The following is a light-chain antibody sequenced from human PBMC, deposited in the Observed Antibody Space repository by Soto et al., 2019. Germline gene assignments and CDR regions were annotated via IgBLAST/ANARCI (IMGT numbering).Light chain of an antibody. J-gene: IGKJ4*01. CDR3: QQYNNWPLT. V-gene: IGKV3D-15*01. CDR2: DAS. CDR1: QSVDND. Sequence: EIVMTQSPATLSVSPGDRATLSCRASQSVDNDLAWYQQKPGQPHRLLIYDASTRATGIPARFSGSQSGTEFTLTISSLLSEDFAVYFCQQYNNWPLTFGGGTKVETK.